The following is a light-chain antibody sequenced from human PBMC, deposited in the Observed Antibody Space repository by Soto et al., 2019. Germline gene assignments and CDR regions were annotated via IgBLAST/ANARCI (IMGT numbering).Light chain of an antibody. J-gene: IGKJ3*01. CDR1: RSVSSY. CDR2: DAS. V-gene: IGKV3-11*01. Sequence: IRLTLSPVTLCLNNGERATLSCRASRSVSSYLACYQQKPVQAPRLLIYDASTRATGIPARFSGSGSGTDFTLTVSCLLPEDFAVYYCHPYYTSPPFPFGAVGKVDIK. CDR3: HPYYTSPPFP.